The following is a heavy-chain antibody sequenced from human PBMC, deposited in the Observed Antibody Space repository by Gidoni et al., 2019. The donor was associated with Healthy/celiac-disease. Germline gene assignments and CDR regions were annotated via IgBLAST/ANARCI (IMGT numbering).Heavy chain of an antibody. V-gene: IGHV1-69*01. D-gene: IGHD2-15*01. Sequence: QVQLVQSGAEVKKPGSSVKVSCKASGGTFSSYAISWVRQAPGQGLEWMGGISPIFGTANYAQKFQGRVTITADESTSTAYMELSSLRSEDTAVYYCARGGRYGGNPGDFDLWGRGTLVTVSS. CDR1: GGTFSSYA. J-gene: IGHJ2*01. CDR3: ARGGRYGGNPGDFDL. CDR2: ISPIFGTA.